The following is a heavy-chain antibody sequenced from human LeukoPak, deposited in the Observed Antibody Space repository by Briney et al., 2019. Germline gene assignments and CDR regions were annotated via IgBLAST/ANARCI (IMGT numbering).Heavy chain of an antibody. CDR3: TRDVLSDFWSGYSPVDY. CDR2: VRSKAYGGTT. D-gene: IGHD3-3*01. J-gene: IGHJ4*02. V-gene: IGHV3-49*04. Sequence: GGSLRLSCTASGFTFGVYAMSWVRQAPGKGLEWVGFVRSKAYGGTTEYAASVKGRFTISRDDSKSIAYLQMNSLKTEDTAVYYCTRDVLSDFWSGYSPVDYWGQGTLVTVS. CDR1: GFTFGVYA.